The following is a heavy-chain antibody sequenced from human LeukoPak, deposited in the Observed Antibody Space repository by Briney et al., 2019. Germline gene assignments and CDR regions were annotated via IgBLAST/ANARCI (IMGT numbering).Heavy chain of an antibody. CDR3: ATLAAAGTKDY. J-gene: IGHJ4*02. CDR1: GGSISSSSYY. Sequence: SSETLSLTCTVSGGSISSSSYYWGWIRQPPGKGLEWIGSIYYSGSTYYNLSLKSRVTISVDTSKNQFSLKLSSVTAADTAVYYCATLAAAGTKDYWGQGTLVTVSS. V-gene: IGHV4-39*07. D-gene: IGHD6-13*01. CDR2: IYYSGST.